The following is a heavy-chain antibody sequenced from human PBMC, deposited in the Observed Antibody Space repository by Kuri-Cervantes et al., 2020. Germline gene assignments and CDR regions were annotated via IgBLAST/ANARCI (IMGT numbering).Heavy chain of an antibody. V-gene: IGHV4-61*01. D-gene: IGHD6-13*01. J-gene: IGHJ4*02. CDR1: GGTVSSCSYY. CDR2: IYYSGST. Sequence: AETLSLTCTVPGGTVSSCSYYWSWIPQPPGKGLEWVGYIYYSGSTNYNPSLKSLVTIRVDTSKNQFSLKLSSLTAADTAVYYCAIPAGYSSSWDHFDYWDQGTLVTVSS. CDR3: AIPAGYSSSWDHFDY.